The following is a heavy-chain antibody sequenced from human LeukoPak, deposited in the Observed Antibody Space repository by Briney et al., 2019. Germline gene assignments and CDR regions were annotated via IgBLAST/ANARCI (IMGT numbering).Heavy chain of an antibody. CDR2: INAGNGNT. CDR1: GYTFTSYA. CDR3: ASSEYFDY. V-gene: IGHV1-3*01. J-gene: IGHJ4*02. Sequence: GASVKVSCKASGYTFTSYAMHWVRQAPGQRLEWMGWINAGNGNTKYSRKFQGRVTITRDTSASTAYMELSSLRSEDTAVYYCASSEYFDYWGQGTLVTVSS.